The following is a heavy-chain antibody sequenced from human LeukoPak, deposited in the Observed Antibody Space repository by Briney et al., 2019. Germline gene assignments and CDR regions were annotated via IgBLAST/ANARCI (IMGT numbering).Heavy chain of an antibody. V-gene: IGHV3-49*04. Sequence: RSLTVSCTASGFTFGDYAMSWVRQAPGKGLEWVGFIRSKAYGGTTEYAASVKGRFTISRDDSKSIAYLQMNSLKTEDTAVYYCTRDPHYYDSSGYAFDIWGQGTMDSVSS. J-gene: IGHJ3*02. D-gene: IGHD3-22*01. CDR1: GFTFGDYA. CDR3: TRDPHYYDSSGYAFDI. CDR2: IRSKAYGGTT.